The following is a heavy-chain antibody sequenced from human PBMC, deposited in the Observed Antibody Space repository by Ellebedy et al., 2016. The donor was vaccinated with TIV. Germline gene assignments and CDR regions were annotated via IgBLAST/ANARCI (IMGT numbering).Heavy chain of an antibody. Sequence: GGSLRLXCAASGFTFSSYAMSWVRQAPGKGLEWVSAISGSGGSTYYADSVKGRFTISRDNSKNTLYLQMNSLRAEDTVVYYCANHNTNTMVRGALDYWGQGTLVTVSS. CDR2: ISGSGGST. V-gene: IGHV3-23*01. CDR3: ANHNTNTMVRGALDY. CDR1: GFTFSSYA. D-gene: IGHD3-10*01. J-gene: IGHJ4*02.